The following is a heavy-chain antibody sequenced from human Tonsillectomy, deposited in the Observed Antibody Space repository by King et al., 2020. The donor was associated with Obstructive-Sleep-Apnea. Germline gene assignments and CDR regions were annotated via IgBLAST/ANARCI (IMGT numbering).Heavy chain of an antibody. Sequence: VQLVESGGGLVKPGGSVRLSCAASGFIFSTYTMNWVRQTPGKGLEWVSSISSTSIYIYYADSLKGRFTISRDNAKNALYLQVNSLRVGDTAVYYCTRDSGRRWDFDYWGQGTLVTVSS. V-gene: IGHV3-21*01. J-gene: IGHJ4*02. CDR1: GFIFSTYT. CDR3: TRDSGRRWDFDY. D-gene: IGHD5-24*01. CDR2: ISSTSIYI.